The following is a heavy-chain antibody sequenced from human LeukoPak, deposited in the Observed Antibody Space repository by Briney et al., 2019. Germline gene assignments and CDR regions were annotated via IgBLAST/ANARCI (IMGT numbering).Heavy chain of an antibody. CDR2: ISGYNGNT. J-gene: IGHJ5*02. Sequence: ASVKVSCKASGYTFTSYGISWVRQAPGQGLEWMGWISGYNGNTKYAQKLQGRVIMTTDTSTSTAYMELRSLRSDDTAVYYCARFTDYCSRTSCYSYNWFDPWGQGTLVTVSP. D-gene: IGHD2-2*01. V-gene: IGHV1-18*01. CDR1: GYTFTSYG. CDR3: ARFTDYCSRTSCYSYNWFDP.